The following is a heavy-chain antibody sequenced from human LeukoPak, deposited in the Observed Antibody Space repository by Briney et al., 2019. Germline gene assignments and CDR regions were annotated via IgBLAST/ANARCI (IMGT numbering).Heavy chain of an antibody. CDR1: GFTFSSYA. Sequence: GGSLTLSCAAYGFTFSSYAMSWVRQAPGKGLEWFSAISGSGASTSYADSVKGRFTISRDNSKDTLYLQINSLRAEDTAIYYCAKGRRYSSLEYYFDYWGQGTLVTVSS. J-gene: IGHJ4*02. V-gene: IGHV3-23*01. D-gene: IGHD6-13*01. CDR2: ISGSGAST. CDR3: AKGRRYSSLEYYFDY.